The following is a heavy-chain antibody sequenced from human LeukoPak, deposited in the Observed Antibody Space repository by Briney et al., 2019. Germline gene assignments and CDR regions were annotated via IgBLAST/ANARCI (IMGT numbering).Heavy chain of an antibody. CDR1: GGSISSSSYY. CDR2: IYYSGST. Sequence: SETLSLTCTVSGGSISSSSYYWGRIRQPPGKGLEWIGSIYYSGSTYYNPSLKSRVTISVDTSKNQFSLKLSSVTAADTAVYYCARELRKVRGVYYGMDVWGQGTTVTVSS. D-gene: IGHD3-10*01. CDR3: ARELRKVRGVYYGMDV. V-gene: IGHV4-39*07. J-gene: IGHJ6*02.